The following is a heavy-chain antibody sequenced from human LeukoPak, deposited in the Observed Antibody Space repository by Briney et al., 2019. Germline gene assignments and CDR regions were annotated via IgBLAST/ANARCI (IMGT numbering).Heavy chain of an antibody. V-gene: IGHV5-51*01. Sequence: GESLKISCEASGYSFSSDWIAWVRQMPGKGLEWMGIIFPIDSETTYSPSFQGQVTILADKSISTAYLQWSSLKASDTAMYYCTRGCSGGSCSRDAMDVWGQGTMVTVSS. D-gene: IGHD2-15*01. CDR3: TRGCSGGSCSRDAMDV. J-gene: IGHJ6*02. CDR2: IFPIDSET. CDR1: GYSFSSDW.